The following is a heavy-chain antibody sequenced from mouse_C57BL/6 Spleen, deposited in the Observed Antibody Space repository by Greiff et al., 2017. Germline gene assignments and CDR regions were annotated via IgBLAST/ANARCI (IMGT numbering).Heavy chain of an antibody. Sequence: VQLQQSGAELVRPGASVTLSCKASGYTFTDYEMHWVKQTPVNGLEWIGAIDPETGGTAYNQKFKGKAILTADKSSSTAYMELRSLTSEDSAVYYCTRRATMITYFDYWGQGTTLTVSS. V-gene: IGHV1-15*01. CDR3: TRRATMITYFDY. CDR2: IDPETGGT. D-gene: IGHD2-4*01. CDR1: GYTFTDYE. J-gene: IGHJ2*01.